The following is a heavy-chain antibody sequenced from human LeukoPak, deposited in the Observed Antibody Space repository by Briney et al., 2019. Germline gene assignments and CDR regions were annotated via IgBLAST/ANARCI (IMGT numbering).Heavy chain of an antibody. CDR2: INHSGST. CDR1: GGSFSGYY. CDR3: ATYRRGYSYGYDY. V-gene: IGHV4-34*01. D-gene: IGHD5-18*01. Sequence: SETLSLTCAVCGGSFSGYYWSWIRQPPGKGLEWIGEINHSGSTNYNPSLKSRVTISVDTSKNQFSLKLSSVTAADTAVYYCATYRRGYSYGYDYWGQGTLVTVSS. J-gene: IGHJ4*02.